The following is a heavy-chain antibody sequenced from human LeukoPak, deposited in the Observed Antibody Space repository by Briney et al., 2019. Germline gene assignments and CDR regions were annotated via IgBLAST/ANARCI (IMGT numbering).Heavy chain of an antibody. CDR2: IYDSGSA. CDR3: ARDPDY. CDR1: GGSISSGGYY. V-gene: IGHV4-61*08. J-gene: IGHJ4*02. Sequence: SETLSLTCTVSGGSISSGGYYWSWIRQPPGKGLEWIGSIYDSGSANYNPSLKSRVTISVDTSKNQFSLNMSSVTAADTAVYYCARDPDYWGQGTLVTVSS.